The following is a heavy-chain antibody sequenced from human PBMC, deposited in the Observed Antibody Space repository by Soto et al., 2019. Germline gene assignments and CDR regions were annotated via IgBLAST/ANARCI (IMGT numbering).Heavy chain of an antibody. D-gene: IGHD3-22*01. V-gene: IGHV6-1*01. CDR3: ARADYYDISRCEYYGMDV. Sequence: PSQTLSLTCAISGDSVSSNSAAWNWIRQSPSRGLEWLGRTYYRSKWYNDYAVSVKSRITINPDTSKNQFSLQLNSVTPEDTAVYYCARADYYDISRCEYYGMDVWGQGTTVTVSS. CDR1: GDSVSSNSAA. J-gene: IGHJ6*02. CDR2: TYYRSKWYN.